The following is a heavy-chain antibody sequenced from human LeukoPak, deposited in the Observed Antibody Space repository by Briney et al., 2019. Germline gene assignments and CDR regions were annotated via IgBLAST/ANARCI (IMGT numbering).Heavy chain of an antibody. J-gene: IGHJ5*02. CDR2: IYYSGST. Sequence: KPSETLSLTCTVSGASISRYYWGWIRQPPGKGLEWIGSIYYSGSTYYNPSLKSRLTISVDTSKNQFSLKLRSVTAADSAVYYCARQGYTRTYPPWGQGTLVTVSS. CDR1: GASISRYY. V-gene: IGHV4-39*01. CDR3: ARQGYTRTYPP. D-gene: IGHD1-26*01.